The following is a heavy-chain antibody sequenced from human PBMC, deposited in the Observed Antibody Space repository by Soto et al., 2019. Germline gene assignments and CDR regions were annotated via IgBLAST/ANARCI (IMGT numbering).Heavy chain of an antibody. V-gene: IGHV5-51*01. D-gene: IGHD6-6*01. Sequence: PWESLTIPCPRSGHSFSRYWIGWVRQMPGKDLEWMGIIYPGDSDTRYSPSFQGQVTISADKSLRTAYLQWTSLKASDTALYYCARARSFTLGFYYDGMDVWGQGSTVTVSS. J-gene: IGHJ6*02. CDR2: IYPGDSDT. CDR1: GHSFSRYW. CDR3: ARARSFTLGFYYDGMDV.